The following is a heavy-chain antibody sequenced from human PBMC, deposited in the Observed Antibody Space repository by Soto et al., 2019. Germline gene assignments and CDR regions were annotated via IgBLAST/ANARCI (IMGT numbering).Heavy chain of an antibody. CDR3: AKLGDLHYWSLSY. J-gene: IGHJ4*02. V-gene: IGHV3-23*01. Sequence: PGGSLRLSCAASGFTFSSYAMSWVRQAPGKGLEWVSAISGSGGSTYYADSVKGRFTISRDNSKNTLYLQMSSLRAEDTAVYYCAKLGDLHYWSLSYWGQGTLVTVSS. D-gene: IGHD2-8*02. CDR1: GFTFSSYA. CDR2: ISGSGGST.